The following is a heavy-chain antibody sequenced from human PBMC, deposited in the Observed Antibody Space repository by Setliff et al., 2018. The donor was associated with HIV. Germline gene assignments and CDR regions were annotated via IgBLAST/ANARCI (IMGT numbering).Heavy chain of an antibody. CDR2: IYYSGST. CDR1: GGSISSYY. CDR3: ARWVTTPTKGAFDI. Sequence: PSETLSLTCTVSGGSISSYYWSWIRQPPGKGLEWIGYIYYSGSTNYNPSLKSRVTISVDTSKNQFSLKLSSVTAADTTVYYCARWVTTPTKGAFDIWGQGTVVTVSS. J-gene: IGHJ3*02. D-gene: IGHD3-22*01. V-gene: IGHV4-59*08.